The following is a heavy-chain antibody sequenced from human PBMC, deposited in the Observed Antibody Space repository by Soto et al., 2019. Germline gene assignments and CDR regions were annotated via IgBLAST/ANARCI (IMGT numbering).Heavy chain of an antibody. CDR1: GGSISSSSYY. D-gene: IGHD2-2*01. CDR2: IYYSGST. V-gene: IGHV4-39*07. Sequence: TLSLTCTVSGGSISSSSYYWGWIRQPPGKGLEWIGSIYYSGSTYYNPSLKSRVTISVDTSKNQFSLKLSSVTAADTAVYYCASYQQSYAFDIWGQGTMVTVSS. CDR3: ASYQQSYAFDI. J-gene: IGHJ3*02.